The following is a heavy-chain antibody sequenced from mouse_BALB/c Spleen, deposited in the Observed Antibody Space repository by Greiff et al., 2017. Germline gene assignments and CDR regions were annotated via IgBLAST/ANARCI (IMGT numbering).Heavy chain of an antibody. CDR3: ARDYYHYAMDY. Sequence: QVQLKESGPGLVAPSQSLSITCTVSGFSLTGYGVIWVRQPPGKGLEWLGMIWGDGSTDYNSALKSRLSISKDNSKSQVFLKMNSLQTDDTARYYCARDYYHYAMDYWGQGTSVTVSS. CDR1: GFSLTGYG. D-gene: IGHD1-1*01. V-gene: IGHV2-6-7*01. J-gene: IGHJ4*01. CDR2: IWGDGST.